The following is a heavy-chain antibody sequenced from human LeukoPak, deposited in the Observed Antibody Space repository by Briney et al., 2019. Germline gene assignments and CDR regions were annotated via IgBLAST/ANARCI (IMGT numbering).Heavy chain of an antibody. Sequence: ASVKVSCKASGGTFSSYAISWVRQGPGQGLEFMGRIVPILGIANYAQKFQGRVTITADESTSTAYMEMSSLRSEDTAVYFCAGDKNDYYDRSGSIRAWDSWGQGTLVTVSS. CDR1: GGTFSSYA. D-gene: IGHD3-22*01. V-gene: IGHV1-69*04. J-gene: IGHJ4*02. CDR3: AGDKNDYYDRSGSIRAWDS. CDR2: IVPILGIA.